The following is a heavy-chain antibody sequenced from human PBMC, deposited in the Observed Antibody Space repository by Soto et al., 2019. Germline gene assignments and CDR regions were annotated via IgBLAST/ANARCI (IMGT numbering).Heavy chain of an antibody. V-gene: IGHV4-39*01. J-gene: IGHJ4*02. Sequence: SETLSLTCTVSGDSISSSSYFWGWIRQHTGKGLEWIGSIYYSGGTYYNPSFKSRVTLSVDTSRNLFSLRLCSVTAADTVVYYCASVSILTGYYLVHWGQGTLVTVS. CDR2: IYYSGGT. CDR3: ASVSILTGYYLVH. CDR1: GDSISSSSYF. D-gene: IGHD3-9*01.